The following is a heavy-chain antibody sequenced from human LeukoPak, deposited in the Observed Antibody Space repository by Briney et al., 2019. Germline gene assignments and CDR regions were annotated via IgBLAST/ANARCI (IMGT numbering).Heavy chain of an antibody. V-gene: IGHV3-21*01. J-gene: IGHJ3*02. CDR3: ARERDASDAFDI. CDR2: ISSSSSYI. Sequence: NPGGFLRLSCAASGFTFSSYSMNWVRQAPGKGLEWVSSISSSSSYIYYADSVKGRFTISRDNAKNSLYLQMNSLRAEDTAVYYCARERDASDAFDIWGQGTMVTVSS. D-gene: IGHD5-24*01. CDR1: GFTFSSYS.